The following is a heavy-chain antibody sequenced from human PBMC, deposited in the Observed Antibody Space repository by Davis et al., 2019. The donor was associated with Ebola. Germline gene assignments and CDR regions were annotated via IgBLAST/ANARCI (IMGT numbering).Heavy chain of an antibody. CDR2: ISYDGSNK. D-gene: IGHD5-18*01. Sequence: PGGSLRLSCAASGFTFSSYAMHWVRQAPGKGLEWVAVISYDGSNKYYADSVKGRFTISRDNSKNTLYLQMNSLRAEDTAVYYCAKDSLYGYSYGLLSAGDYWGQGTLVTVSS. V-gene: IGHV3-30-3*01. CDR1: GFTFSSYA. CDR3: AKDSLYGYSYGLLSAGDY. J-gene: IGHJ4*02.